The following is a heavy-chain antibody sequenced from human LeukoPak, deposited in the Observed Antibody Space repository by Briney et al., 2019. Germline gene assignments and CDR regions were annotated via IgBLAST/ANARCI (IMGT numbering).Heavy chain of an antibody. CDR2: IIPIFGTA. J-gene: IGHJ4*02. D-gene: IGHD3-22*01. V-gene: IGHV1-69*13. Sequence: SVKVSCKASGGTFSSYAISWVRQAPGQGLEWMGGIIPIFGTANYAQKFQGRVTIIADESTSTAYMELRSLRSDDTAVYYCASSQYYYDSSGPTFDYWGQGTLVTVSS. CDR1: GGTFSSYA. CDR3: ASSQYYYDSSGPTFDY.